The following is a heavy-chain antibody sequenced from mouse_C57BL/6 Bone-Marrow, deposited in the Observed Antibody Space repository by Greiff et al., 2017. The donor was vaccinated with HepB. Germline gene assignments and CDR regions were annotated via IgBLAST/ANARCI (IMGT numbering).Heavy chain of an antibody. D-gene: IGHD1-1*01. J-gene: IGHJ3*01. V-gene: IGHV5-17*01. CDR2: ISSGSSTI. CDR1: GFTFSDYG. Sequence: EVQLQESGGGLVKPGGSLKLSCAASGFTFSDYGMHWVRQAPEKGLEWVAYISSGSSTIYYADTVKGRFTISRDNAKNTLFLQMTSLRSEDTAMYYCARPRDYYGSSPFAYWGQGTLVTVSA. CDR3: ARPRDYYGSSPFAY.